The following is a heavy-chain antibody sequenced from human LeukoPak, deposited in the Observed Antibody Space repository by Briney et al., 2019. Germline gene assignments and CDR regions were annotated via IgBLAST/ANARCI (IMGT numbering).Heavy chain of an antibody. CDR1: EFTFSSYW. Sequence: PGGSLRLSCAASEFTFSSYWMHWVRQAPGKGLVWVSCISSDGSTTTYADSVKGRFTISRDNAKNTLYLQMNSLRAEDTAVYYCACYGREPPSWGQGTLVTVSS. D-gene: IGHD1-14*01. CDR3: ACYGREPPS. CDR2: ISSDGSTT. V-gene: IGHV3-74*01. J-gene: IGHJ5*02.